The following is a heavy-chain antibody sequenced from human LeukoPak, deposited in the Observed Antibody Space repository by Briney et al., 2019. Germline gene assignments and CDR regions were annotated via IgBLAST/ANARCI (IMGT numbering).Heavy chain of an antibody. D-gene: IGHD2-15*01. CDR2: VYTSGST. CDR1: GASVSSVSYY. J-gene: IGHJ4*02. Sequence: SQTLSLTCTVSGASVSSVSYYWSWIRQPAGKGLEWIGRVYTSGSTYYNPSLKSRVTISVDTSKNQFSLKLSSVTAADTAVYYCARDFPTYCAGGSCYGGNNDYWGQGTLVTVSS. V-gene: IGHV4-61*02. CDR3: ARDFPTYCAGGSCYGGNNDY.